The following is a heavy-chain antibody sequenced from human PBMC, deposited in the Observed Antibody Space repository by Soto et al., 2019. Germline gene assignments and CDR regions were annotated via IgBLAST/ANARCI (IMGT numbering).Heavy chain of an antibody. CDR3: ARDRGGYSRGWYRFDYYYGMDV. J-gene: IGHJ6*02. CDR2: IYYSGST. Sequence: QVQLQESGPGLVKPSQTLSLTCTVSGGSISSGGYYWSWIRQHPGKGLEWIGYIYYSGSTYYNPSLKSRVTISVDTSKTPFSLKLRSVTAADTAVYYCARDRGGYSRGWYRFDYYYGMDVWGQGTTVTVSS. CDR1: GGSISSGGYY. D-gene: IGHD6-19*01. V-gene: IGHV4-31*03.